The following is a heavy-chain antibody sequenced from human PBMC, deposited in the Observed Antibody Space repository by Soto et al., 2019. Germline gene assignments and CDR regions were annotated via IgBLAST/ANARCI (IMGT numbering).Heavy chain of an antibody. CDR2: INHSGST. J-gene: IGHJ5*02. V-gene: IGHV4-34*01. Sequence: SETLSLTCAVYGGSFSGYYWSWIRQPPGKGLEWIGEINHSGSTNYNPSLKSRVTISVDTSKNQFSLKLSSVTAADTAVYYCARAPNGVRGVITDNWFDPWGQGTMVTVSS. CDR1: GGSFSGYY. CDR3: ARAPNGVRGVITDNWFDP. D-gene: IGHD3-10*01.